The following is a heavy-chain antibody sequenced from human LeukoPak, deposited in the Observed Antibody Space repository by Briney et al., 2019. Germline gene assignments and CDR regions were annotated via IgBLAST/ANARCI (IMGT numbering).Heavy chain of an antibody. CDR1: GYAFTSYG. CDR3: ARDLGCSGGSCHAV. V-gene: IGHV1-18*01. D-gene: IGHD2-15*01. CDR2: ISAYNGNT. Sequence: GASVTVSCKASGYAFTSYGISWVRQAPGQGLEWMGWISAYNGNTNYAQKLQGRVTMTTDTSTSTAYMELRSLRSDDTAVYYCARDLGCSGGSCHAVWGQGTLVTVSS. J-gene: IGHJ4*02.